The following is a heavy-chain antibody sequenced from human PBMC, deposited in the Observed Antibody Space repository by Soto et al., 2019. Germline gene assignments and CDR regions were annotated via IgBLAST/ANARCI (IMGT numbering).Heavy chain of an antibody. CDR3: ARGKGMEENYYYYGMDI. V-gene: IGHV1-3*01. CDR2: INGGTGQT. D-gene: IGHD1-1*01. J-gene: IGHJ6*02. Sequence: ASVKVSCKASGYTFSTYAMRWVRQAPGQSLEWMGWINGGTGQTRYSQRFQDRVTITRDTSAKTTYMDLTSLRSEDTAVYYCARGKGMEENYYYYGMDIWGQGTTVTVSS. CDR1: GYTFSTYA.